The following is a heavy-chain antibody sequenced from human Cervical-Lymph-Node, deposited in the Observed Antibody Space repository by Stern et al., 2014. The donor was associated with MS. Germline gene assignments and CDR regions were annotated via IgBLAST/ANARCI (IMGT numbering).Heavy chain of an antibody. CDR3: ATGGAAPRYFDL. Sequence: VQLVESGAEVKKPGASVKVSCKASGYTFTTYSMHWVRQAPGQGLEWMGIINPSGDSISYAQRFQGKFTMTRDTSTSTVYMELSSLRSEDTAVYSCATGGAAPRYFDLWGRGTLVIVSS. V-gene: IGHV1-46*01. J-gene: IGHJ2*01. CDR2: INPSGDSI. CDR1: GYTFTTYS. D-gene: IGHD3-10*01.